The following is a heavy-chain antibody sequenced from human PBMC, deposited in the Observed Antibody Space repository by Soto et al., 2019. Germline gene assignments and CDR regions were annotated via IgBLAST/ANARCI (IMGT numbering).Heavy chain of an antibody. D-gene: IGHD5-12*01. J-gene: IGHJ6*02. CDR1: GYSFTSYW. Sequence: PGESMQISCKGSGYSFTSYWIGWVRQMPGKGLEWMGIIYPGDSDTRHSPSVQRQVTISADKSISTAYLQWSSLKASATAMYYCARHYRTEMATISYYGMDVWGQGTTVTVSS. CDR2: IYPGDSDT. V-gene: IGHV5-51*01. CDR3: ARHYRTEMATISYYGMDV.